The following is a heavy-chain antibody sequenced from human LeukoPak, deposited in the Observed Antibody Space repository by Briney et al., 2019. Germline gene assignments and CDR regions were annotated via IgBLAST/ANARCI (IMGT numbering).Heavy chain of an antibody. J-gene: IGHJ6*03. CDR2: ISYDGSNK. CDR1: GFTFSSYG. CDR3: AKSKREYYYYYYMDV. V-gene: IGHV3-30*18. Sequence: PGGPLRLSCAASGFTFSSYGMHWVRQAPGKGLEWVAVISYDGSNKYYADSVKGRFTISRDNSKNTLYLQMTSLRAEDTAVYYCAKSKREYYYYYYMDVWGKGTTVTVSS.